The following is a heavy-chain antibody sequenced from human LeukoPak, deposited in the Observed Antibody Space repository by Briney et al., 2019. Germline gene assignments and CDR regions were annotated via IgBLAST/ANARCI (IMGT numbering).Heavy chain of an antibody. CDR2: INHSGST. D-gene: IGHD5-18*01. Sequence: SSETLSLTCAVYGGSFSGYYWSWIRQPSGKGLEWIGKINHSGSTNYNPSLKSRVTISVDTSRNQFSLKLSSVTAADTAVYYCARVFLGYSYGFENGYYFDYWGQGTLVTVSS. CDR1: GGSFSGYY. CDR3: ARVFLGYSYGFENGYYFDY. J-gene: IGHJ4*02. V-gene: IGHV4-34*01.